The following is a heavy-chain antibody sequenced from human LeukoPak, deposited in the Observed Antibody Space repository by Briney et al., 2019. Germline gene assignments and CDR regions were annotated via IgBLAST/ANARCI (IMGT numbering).Heavy chain of an antibody. D-gene: IGHD2-2*01. CDR2: IYYSGST. J-gene: IGHJ4*02. V-gene: IGHV4-59*01. Sequence: SETLSLTCTVSGGSISSYYWSWLRQPPGKGLEWIGYIYYSGSTNYNPSLKGRVTISVDTSKNQFSLKLSSVTAADTAVYYCARGDVVVPLDYWGQGTLVTVSS. CDR1: GGSISSYY. CDR3: ARGDVVVPLDY.